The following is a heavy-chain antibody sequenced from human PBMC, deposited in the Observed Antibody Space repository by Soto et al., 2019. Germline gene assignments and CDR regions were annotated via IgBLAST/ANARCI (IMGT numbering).Heavy chain of an antibody. CDR1: GYTFTSYT. Sequence: GASVKVSCKASGYTFTSYTISWVRQAPGQGLEWMGRIIPILNTVNYAQKFQGRVTITADKSTSTAYMELSSLRSEDTAVYYCARGRRYYYSNGYYNYFDYWGQGTLVTVSS. CDR3: ARGRRYYYSNGYYNYFDY. D-gene: IGHD3-22*01. V-gene: IGHV1-69*08. J-gene: IGHJ4*02. CDR2: IIPILNTV.